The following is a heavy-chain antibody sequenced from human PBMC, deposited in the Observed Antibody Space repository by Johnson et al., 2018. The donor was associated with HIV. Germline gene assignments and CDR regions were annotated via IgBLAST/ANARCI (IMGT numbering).Heavy chain of an antibody. CDR1: GFTFSSYG. CDR3: AKEESGSFLAFDI. CDR2: ISYDGSNT. Sequence: QVQLVESGGGVVQPGRSLRLSCAASGFTFSSYGMHWVRQAPGKGLEWVAVISYDGSNTYYADSVKGRFTISRDNSKNTLYLQMNSLRPEDTAMFYCAKEESGSFLAFDIWGQGTMVTVSS. J-gene: IGHJ3*02. D-gene: IGHD1-26*01. V-gene: IGHV3-30*18.